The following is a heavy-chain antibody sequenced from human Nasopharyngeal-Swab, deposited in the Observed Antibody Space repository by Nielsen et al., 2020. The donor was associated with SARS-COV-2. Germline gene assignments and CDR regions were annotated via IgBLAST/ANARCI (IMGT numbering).Heavy chain of an antibody. V-gene: IGHV3-48*01. Sequence: VRQAPGKGLEWVSYISSSSSTIYCADSVKGRFTISRDNAKNSLYLQMNSLRAEDTAVYYCASDGYSLSYWGQGTLVTVSS. CDR2: ISSSSSTI. CDR3: ASDGYSLSY. J-gene: IGHJ4*02. D-gene: IGHD4-11*01.